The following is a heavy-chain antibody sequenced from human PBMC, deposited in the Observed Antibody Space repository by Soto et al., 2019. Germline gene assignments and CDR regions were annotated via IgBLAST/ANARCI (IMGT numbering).Heavy chain of an antibody. J-gene: IGHJ4*02. CDR2: IIPMLGMS. D-gene: IGHD3-10*01. CDR3: ATNYGSGSTHFDN. V-gene: IGHV1-69*02. Sequence: QVQLVQSGAEVKTPGSSVKVSCTASGDTFNFYTLSWVRQAPGQGLEWMGRIIPMLGMSNYAQKFQGRVTMIADQSTRPVYMVLSGLRSEDTALYYCATNYGSGSTHFDNWGQGTLVTVSS. CDR1: GDTFNFYT.